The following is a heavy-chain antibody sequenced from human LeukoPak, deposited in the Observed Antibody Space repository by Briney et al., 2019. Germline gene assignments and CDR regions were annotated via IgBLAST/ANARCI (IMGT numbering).Heavy chain of an antibody. CDR1: GGTFSSYA. J-gene: IGHJ6*03. Sequence: ASVKVSCKASGGTFSSYAISWVRQAPGQGLEWMGGIIPIFGTANYAQKFQGRVTITADESTSTAYMELSSLRSEDTAVYYCARGGPLLWFGELSYYMDVWGKGTTVTISS. V-gene: IGHV1-69*13. D-gene: IGHD3-10*01. CDR2: IIPIFGTA. CDR3: ARGGPLLWFGELSYYMDV.